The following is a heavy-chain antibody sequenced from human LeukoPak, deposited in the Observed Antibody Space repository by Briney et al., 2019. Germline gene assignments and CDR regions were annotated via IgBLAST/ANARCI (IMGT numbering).Heavy chain of an antibody. D-gene: IGHD6-13*01. Sequence: ASVKVSCKASGYTFTSYDISWVRQAPGQGLEWMGWISAYNGNTNYAQNLQGRVTMTTDTSTSTAYMELRSLRSDDTAVYYCVRMGGYTSSWSYFDYWGQGTLVTVSS. V-gene: IGHV1-18*04. CDR3: VRMGGYTSSWSYFDY. J-gene: IGHJ4*02. CDR1: GYTFTSYD. CDR2: ISAYNGNT.